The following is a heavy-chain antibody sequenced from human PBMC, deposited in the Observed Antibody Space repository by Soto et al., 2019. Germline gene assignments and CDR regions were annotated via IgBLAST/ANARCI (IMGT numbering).Heavy chain of an antibody. CDR3: AAEPYSSSWYLAKNSS. J-gene: IGHJ4*02. CDR2: IVVGSGNT. CDR1: GFTFTSSA. V-gene: IGHV1-58*01. Sequence: QMQLVQSGPEVKKPGTSVKVSCKASGFTFTSSAVQWVRQARGQRLEWIGWIVVGSGNTNYAQKFQERVTITRDMSTSTAYMELSSLRSEDTAVYYCAAEPYSSSWYLAKNSSWGQGTLVTVSS. D-gene: IGHD6-13*01.